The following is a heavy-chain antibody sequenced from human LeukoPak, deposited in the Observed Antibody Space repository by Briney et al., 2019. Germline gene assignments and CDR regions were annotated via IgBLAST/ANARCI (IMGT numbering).Heavy chain of an antibody. CDR1: GFTFSSYW. Sequence: PGGPLRLSCAASGFTFSSYWMSWVRQAPGKGLEWVANIKQDGSEKYYVDSVKGRFTISRDNAKNSLYLQMNSLRAEDTAVYYCARVDYDFWSGYNYDAFDIWGQGTMVTVSS. CDR2: IKQDGSEK. V-gene: IGHV3-7*01. J-gene: IGHJ3*02. CDR3: ARVDYDFWSGYNYDAFDI. D-gene: IGHD3-3*01.